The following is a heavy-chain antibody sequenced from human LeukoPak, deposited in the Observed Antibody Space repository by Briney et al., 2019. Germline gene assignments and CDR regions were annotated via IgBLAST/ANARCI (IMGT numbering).Heavy chain of an antibody. J-gene: IGHJ4*02. CDR3: ARDFDTSGYTFDY. CDR1: GFTFSSYS. CDR2: ISSSSSTI. Sequence: GGSLRLSCAASGFTFSSYSMNWVRQAPGKGLEWVSYISSSSSTIYYADSVKGRFTISRDNAKNSLYLHMNSLRDEDTAVYYCARDFDTSGYTFDYWGQGSLVTVSS. D-gene: IGHD3-22*01. V-gene: IGHV3-48*02.